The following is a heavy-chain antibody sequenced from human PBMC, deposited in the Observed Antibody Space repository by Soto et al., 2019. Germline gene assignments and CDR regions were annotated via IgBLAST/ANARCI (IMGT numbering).Heavy chain of an antibody. CDR2: ISSSSSTI. J-gene: IGHJ5*02. CDR1: GFTFSSYS. V-gene: IGHV3-48*01. CDR3: ARDGQGGGVVIWFDP. D-gene: IGHD3-16*01. Sequence: EVQLVESGGGLVQPGGSLRLSCAASGFTFSSYSMNWVRQAPGKGLEWVSYISSSSSTIYYADSVKGRFTISRDNAKNSLYLQMNSLRAEDTAVYYCARDGQGGGVVIWFDPWGQGTLVTVSS.